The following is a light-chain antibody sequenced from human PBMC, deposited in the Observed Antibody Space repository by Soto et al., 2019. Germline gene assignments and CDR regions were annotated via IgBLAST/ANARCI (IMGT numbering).Light chain of an antibody. Sequence: QSALTQPASVSGSPGQSITISCTGTSSDVGGYNYVSWYQQHPGKAPKLMIYEVSNRPSGVPNRFSGSKSGNTASLTISGLQAEDEADYYCSSYTSSSTYVFGTGTTLTVL. CDR1: SSDVGGYNY. V-gene: IGLV2-14*01. J-gene: IGLJ1*01. CDR3: SSYTSSSTYV. CDR2: EVS.